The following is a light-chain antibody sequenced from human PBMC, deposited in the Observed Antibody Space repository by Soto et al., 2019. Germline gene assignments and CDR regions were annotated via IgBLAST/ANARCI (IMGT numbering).Light chain of an antibody. CDR1: SSDVGGYNY. J-gene: IGLJ2*01. CDR2: DVS. CDR3: SSYTSSSFVV. V-gene: IGLV2-14*01. Sequence: QSALTQPASVSGSPGQSITISCTGTSSDVGGYNYVSWYQQHPGKAPKLMIYDVSNRPSGVSNRFSGYKSGNTASLTISGLQAEDEADYYCSSYTSSSFVVFGGGTQLTVL.